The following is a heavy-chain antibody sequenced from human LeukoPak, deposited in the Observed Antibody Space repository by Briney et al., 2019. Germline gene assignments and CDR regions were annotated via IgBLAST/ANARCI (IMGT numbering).Heavy chain of an antibody. J-gene: IGHJ5*02. D-gene: IGHD3-3*02. Sequence: PGGSLRLSCAASGFTFDDYGMSWVRQAPGKGLEWVSGINWEGGRTVYADSVKGRFTISRDNATNSLYLQMNSLRAEDTALYYCAREIRRAHEYNWFDPWGQGTLVTVSS. CDR2: INWEGGRT. V-gene: IGHV3-20*04. CDR1: GFTFDDYG. CDR3: AREIRRAHEYNWFDP.